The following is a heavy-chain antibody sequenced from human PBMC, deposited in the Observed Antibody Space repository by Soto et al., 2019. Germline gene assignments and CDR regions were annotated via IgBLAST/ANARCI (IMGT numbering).Heavy chain of an antibody. CDR1: GYTFTSYY. CDR2: ISPSSGGT. Sequence: QVQLVQSGAEVKKPGASVRVSCKASGYTFTSYYIHWVRQAPGHGPEWMGMISPSSGGTDYAQKFQGRVTMTTDPSTSAVYMELSSLRSEDTAVYYCTRSIITTAGTDAFDLWVQGTLVTVSS. V-gene: IGHV1-46*03. CDR3: TRSIITTAGTDAFDL. D-gene: IGHD6-13*01. J-gene: IGHJ3*01.